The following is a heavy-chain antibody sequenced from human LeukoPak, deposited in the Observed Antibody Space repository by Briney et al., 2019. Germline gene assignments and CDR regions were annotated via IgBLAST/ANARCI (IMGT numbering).Heavy chain of an antibody. CDR2: INHSGST. CDR3: ARVHHGYSSGWYRSGSFDI. V-gene: IGHV4-34*01. Sequence: SETLSLTCAVYGGSFSGYYWSWIRQPPGKGLEWIGEINHSGSTNYNPSLKSRVTISVDTSKNQFSLKLSSVTAADTAVYYCARVHHGYSSGWYRSGSFDIWGQGTMVTVSS. J-gene: IGHJ3*02. CDR1: GGSFSGYY. D-gene: IGHD6-13*01.